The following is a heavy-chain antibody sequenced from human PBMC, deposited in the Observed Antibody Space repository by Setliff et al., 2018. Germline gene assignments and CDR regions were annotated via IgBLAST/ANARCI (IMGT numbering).Heavy chain of an antibody. Sequence: ASVKVSCKASGYTFTGYYRHWVRQAPGQGLEGMGWINPHSGGTNFPQTFQGRVTMTRDTSINTSYMELSRLTCDDTAVYYCARATSDSDGWYFEYRWFDPWGQGTLVTVSS. J-gene: IGHJ5*02. D-gene: IGHD6-19*01. V-gene: IGHV1-2*02. CDR2: INPHSGGT. CDR1: GYTFTGYY. CDR3: ARATSDSDGWYFEYRWFDP.